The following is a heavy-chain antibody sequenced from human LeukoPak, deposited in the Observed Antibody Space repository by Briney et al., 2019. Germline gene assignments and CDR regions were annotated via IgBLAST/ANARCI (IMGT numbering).Heavy chain of an antibody. CDR2: INGDGSST. J-gene: IGHJ6*02. CDR3: ARDYGANSRDYYYGMDV. CDR1: LYTFTSPW. Sequence: PGGSPRHSRAPSLYTFTSPWLHTVPQALRTGLVWVSRINGDGSSTTYADSVKGRFPISRDNAKNTLYLQMNSLRAEDTAVYFCARDYGANSRDYYYGMDVWGQGTTVTVSS. V-gene: IGHV3-74*01. D-gene: IGHD4-23*01.